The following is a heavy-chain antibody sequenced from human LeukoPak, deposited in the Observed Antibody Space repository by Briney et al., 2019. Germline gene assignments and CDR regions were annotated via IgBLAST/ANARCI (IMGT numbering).Heavy chain of an antibody. D-gene: IGHD4-17*01. CDR1: GGSISSGDYY. CDR3: ARAGVTTVDY. CDR2: IYYSGST. V-gene: IGHV4-30-4*01. Sequence: SXTXTVSGGSISSGDYYWSWVRQPPGTGLEWIGYIYYSGSTYYDPSLKSRVTISVDTSKNQFSLKLSSVTAADTAVYYCARAGVTTVDYWGQGTLVTVSS. J-gene: IGHJ4*02.